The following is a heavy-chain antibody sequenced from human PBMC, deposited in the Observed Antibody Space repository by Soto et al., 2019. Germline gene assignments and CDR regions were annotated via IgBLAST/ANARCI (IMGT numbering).Heavy chain of an antibody. J-gene: IGHJ6*02. D-gene: IGHD2-2*01. CDR2: INPNSGGT. CDR1: GYTFTGYY. CDR3: ARDKVDIVVVPAAAPLSYYYYYHGMDV. V-gene: IGHV1-2*04. Sequence: GASVKVSCKASGYTFTGYYMHWVRQAPGQGLEWMGWINPNSGGTNYAQKFQGWVTMTRDTSISTAYMELSSLRSDDTAVYYCARDKVDIVVVPAAAPLSYYYYYHGMDVWGQGTTVTVSS.